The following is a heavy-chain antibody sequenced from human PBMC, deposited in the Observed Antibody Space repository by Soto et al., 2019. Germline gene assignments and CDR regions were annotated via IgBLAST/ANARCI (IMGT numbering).Heavy chain of an antibody. V-gene: IGHV1-24*01. CDR1: GYTLTELS. D-gene: IGHD5-12*01. CDR3: ATYGMATILNWFDP. J-gene: IGHJ5*02. CDR2: FDPEDGET. Sequence: ASVKVSCKVSGYTLTELSMHWVRQAPGKGLEWMGGFDPEDGETIYAQKFQGRVTMTEDTSTDTAYKELSSLRSEDTAVYYCATYGMATILNWFDPWGQRTLVTVSS.